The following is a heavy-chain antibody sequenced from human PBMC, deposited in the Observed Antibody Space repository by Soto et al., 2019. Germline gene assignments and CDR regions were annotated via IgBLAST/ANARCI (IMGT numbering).Heavy chain of an antibody. D-gene: IGHD2-2*01. Sequence: PSETLSLTCTVSGDSVSGYSHYWGWIRQPPGKGLEWIGSIYYSGSTYYNPSLKSRVAISVDRSKNQFSLNLSSVTAADTAVYYCARIGEFCISASCRWFDPWGQGTLVTVSS. CDR2: IYYSGST. J-gene: IGHJ5*02. CDR1: GDSVSGYSHY. CDR3: ARIGEFCISASCRWFDP. V-gene: IGHV4-39*07.